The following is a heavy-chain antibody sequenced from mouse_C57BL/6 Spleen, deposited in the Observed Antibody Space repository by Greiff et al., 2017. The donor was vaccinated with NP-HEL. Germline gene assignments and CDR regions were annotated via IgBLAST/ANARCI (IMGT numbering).Heavy chain of an antibody. CDR2: IHPSASDT. D-gene: IGHD1-1*01. CDR3: AIEGGPDGSTDY. J-gene: IGHJ2*01. Sequence: QVQLQQPGAELVKPGASVKVSCKASGYTFTSYWMHWVKQRPGQGLEWIGRIHPSASDTNYNQKFKGKATLTVDKSSSTAYMQLSSLTSEDSAVYYCAIEGGPDGSTDYWGQGTTLTVSS. V-gene: IGHV1-74*01. CDR1: GYTFTSYW.